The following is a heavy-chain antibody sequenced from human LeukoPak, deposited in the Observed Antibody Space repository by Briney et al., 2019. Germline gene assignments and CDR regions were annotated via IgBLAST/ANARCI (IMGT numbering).Heavy chain of an antibody. J-gene: IGHJ4*02. Sequence: ETLSLTCAVYGGSFSGYYWSWIRQPPGKGLEWIGEINHSGSTNYNPSLKSRVTISVDTSKNQFSLKLSSVTAADTAVYYCARGKVYDYVWGSYRQYYFDYWGQGTLVTVSS. D-gene: IGHD3-16*02. CDR3: ARGKVYDYVWGSYRQYYFDY. CDR1: GGSFSGYY. CDR2: INHSGST. V-gene: IGHV4-34*01.